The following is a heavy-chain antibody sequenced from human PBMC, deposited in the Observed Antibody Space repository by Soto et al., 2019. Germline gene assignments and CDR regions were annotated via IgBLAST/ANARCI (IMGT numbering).Heavy chain of an antibody. CDR1: GGTFSDYA. V-gene: IGHV1-69*01. CDR2: IIPMFSSS. D-gene: IGHD3-10*02. J-gene: IGHJ4*02. Sequence: QVQLVQSGAEVKKPGSSVKVSCTASGGTFSDYAFSWVRQAPGQGLEWMGGIIPMFSSSSFAQKFQGRLTITAYASTSTAYMSLSSLGSADTAMYYCAKDIGFQQHLFVFDLWGPGTLVTVSS. CDR3: AKDIGFQQHLFVFDL.